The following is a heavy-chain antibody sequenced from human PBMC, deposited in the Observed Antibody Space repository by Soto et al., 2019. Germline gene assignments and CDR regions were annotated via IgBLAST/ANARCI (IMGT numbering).Heavy chain of an antibody. CDR3: AKDVATVTTLLVNFDY. V-gene: IGHV3-23*01. CDR1: GFTFISYG. D-gene: IGHD4-17*01. J-gene: IGHJ4*02. Sequence: AGGSLRLSCAASGFTFISYGMSWVRQAPGKGLEWVSAISGSGGSTYYADSVKGRFTISRDNSKNTLYLQMNSLRAEDTAVYYCAKDVATVTTLLVNFDYWGQGTLVTVSS. CDR2: ISGSGGST.